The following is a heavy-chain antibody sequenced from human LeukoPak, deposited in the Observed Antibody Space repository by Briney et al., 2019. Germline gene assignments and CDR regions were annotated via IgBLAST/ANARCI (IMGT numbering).Heavy chain of an antibody. V-gene: IGHV3-21*01. CDR1: GFTFSSYT. J-gene: IGHJ3*02. CDR3: ARGAGAFDI. CDR2: ISASSNNI. Sequence: GGSLRLSCAASGFTFSSYTMNWVRQAPGKGLEWVSSISASSNNIYYADSLKGRFTISRDNAKNSLFLQMGSLRAEDTAVYYCARGAGAFDIWGQGTMVTVSS.